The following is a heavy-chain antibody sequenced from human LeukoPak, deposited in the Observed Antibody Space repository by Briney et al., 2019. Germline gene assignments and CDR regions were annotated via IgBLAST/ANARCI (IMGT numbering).Heavy chain of an antibody. CDR3: ARDKGQWLVPRPIDY. J-gene: IGHJ4*02. Sequence: GGSLRLSCAASGFTFSSYSMNWVRQAPGKGLEWVSSISSSSSYIYYADSVKGRFTISRDNAKNSLYLQMNSLRAEDTAVYYCARDKGQWLVPRPIDYWGQGTLVTVSS. V-gene: IGHV3-21*01. CDR1: GFTFSSYS. D-gene: IGHD6-19*01. CDR2: ISSSSSYI.